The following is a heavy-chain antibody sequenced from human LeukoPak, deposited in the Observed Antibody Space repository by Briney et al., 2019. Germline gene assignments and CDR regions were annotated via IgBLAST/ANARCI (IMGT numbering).Heavy chain of an antibody. V-gene: IGHV1-69*05. J-gene: IGHJ4*02. CDR1: GGTFSSYA. D-gene: IGHD1-26*01. CDR3: ARVFARSGEISGSYFYY. Sequence: ASVKVSCKASGGTFSSYAINWVRQAPGQGPEWMGGIIPTFGRANYAQKFQGRVTMTTDESTSTAYLELSSLRSEDTAVYYCARVFARSGEISGSYFYYWGQGTLVTVSS. CDR2: IIPTFGRA.